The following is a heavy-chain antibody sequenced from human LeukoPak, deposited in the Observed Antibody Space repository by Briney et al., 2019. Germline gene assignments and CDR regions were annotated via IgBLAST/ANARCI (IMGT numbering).Heavy chain of an antibody. V-gene: IGHV4-34*01. D-gene: IGHD2-15*01. CDR3: VRGFCRGDSCYSAEYFQH. CDR1: GDSFSGYY. J-gene: IGHJ1*01. Sequence: SETLSLTCDVYGDSFSGYYWTWIRQTPEKGLEWIGEIIHNGSRSVNPSLESRVTISVDTSKNQFSLKLTSVTAPDTSVYYCVRGFCRGDSCYSAEYFQHWGQGTLVTVSS. CDR2: IIHNGSR.